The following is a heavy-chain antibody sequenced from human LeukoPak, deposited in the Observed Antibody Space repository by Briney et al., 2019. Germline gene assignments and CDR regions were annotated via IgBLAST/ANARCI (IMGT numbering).Heavy chain of an antibody. J-gene: IGHJ6*02. Sequence: SETLSLTCTVSGGSISSGDYYWSWIRQPPRKGLEWIGYIYYSGSTYYNPSLKSRVTISVDTSKNQFSLKLSSVAAADTAVYYCARNYGSGSPYYYYYYGMDVWGQGTTVTVSS. D-gene: IGHD3-10*01. V-gene: IGHV4-30-4*01. CDR3: ARNYGSGSPYYYYYYGMDV. CDR1: GGSISSGDYY. CDR2: IYYSGST.